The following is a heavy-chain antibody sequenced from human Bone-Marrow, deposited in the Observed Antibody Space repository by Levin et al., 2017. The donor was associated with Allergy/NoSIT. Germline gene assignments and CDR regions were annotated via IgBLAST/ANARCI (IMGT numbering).Heavy chain of an antibody. CDR3: ARGGSPIDS. Sequence: GGSLRLSCAASGFPFSTYAMHWVRQAPGKGLDWVAVISHDGNDQHYADSVKGRFTISRDKSNNTVSLQMNSLAIEDTALYFCARGGSPIDSWGQGTLVTVSS. D-gene: IGHD1-26*01. J-gene: IGHJ4*02. CDR2: ISHDGNDQ. CDR1: GFPFSTYA. V-gene: IGHV3-30-3*01.